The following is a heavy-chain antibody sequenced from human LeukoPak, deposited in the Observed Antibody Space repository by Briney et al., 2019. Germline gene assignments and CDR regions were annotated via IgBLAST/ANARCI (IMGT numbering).Heavy chain of an antibody. CDR2: INWNGGST. D-gene: IGHD6-19*01. CDR3: ARLLSVSSANAFDI. CDR1: GFTFDDYG. J-gene: IGHJ3*02. V-gene: IGHV3-20*04. Sequence: GGSLRLSCAASGFTFDDYGMSWVRQAPGKGLEWVSGINWNGGSTGYADSVKGRFTISRDNAKNSLYLQMNSLRAEDTALYYCARLLSVSSANAFDIWGQGTMATVSS.